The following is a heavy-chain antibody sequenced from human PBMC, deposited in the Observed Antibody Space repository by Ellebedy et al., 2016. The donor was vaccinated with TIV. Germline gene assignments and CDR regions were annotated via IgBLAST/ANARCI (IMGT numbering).Heavy chain of an antibody. J-gene: IGHJ4*02. CDR1: GYTFTDYS. CDR3: ARDSGIVGAKGQDY. Sequence: AASVKVSCKASGYTFTDYSMHWVRQAPGQRLEWMGWINVGNGDTKYSQKFQGRLTIAKDTSASTSYMEVSSLKSEDTAVYYCARDSGIVGAKGQDYWGQGTLVTVSS. V-gene: IGHV1-3*01. D-gene: IGHD1-26*01. CDR2: INVGNGDT.